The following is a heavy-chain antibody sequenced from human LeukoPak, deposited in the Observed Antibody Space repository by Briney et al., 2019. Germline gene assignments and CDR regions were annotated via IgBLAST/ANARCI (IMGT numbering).Heavy chain of an antibody. J-gene: IGHJ3*02. CDR2: ISSSSSTI. Sequence: PGGSLRLSCAASGFTFSSYSMNWVRQAPGKGLEWVSYISSSSSTIYYADSVKGRFTISRDNAKNSLYLQMNSLRAEDTAVYYCARDRGYTAMVRDAFDIWGQGTMVTVSS. V-gene: IGHV3-48*04. CDR3: ARDRGYTAMVRDAFDI. D-gene: IGHD5-18*01. CDR1: GFTFSSYS.